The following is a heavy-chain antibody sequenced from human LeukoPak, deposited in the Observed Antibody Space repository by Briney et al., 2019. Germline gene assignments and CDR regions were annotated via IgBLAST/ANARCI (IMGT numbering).Heavy chain of an antibody. D-gene: IGHD3-22*01. J-gene: IGHJ4*02. CDR1: GFTFSSYG. CDR2: ISYDGSNK. CDR3: AKLGDSNGYYSPAWDLTDY. Sequence: GGSLRLSCAASGFTFSSYGMHWVRQAPGKGLEWVAVISYDGSNKYYADSVKGRFTISRDNSKNTLYLQMNSLRAEDTAVYYCAKLGDSNGYYSPAWDLTDYWGQGTLVTVSS. V-gene: IGHV3-30*18.